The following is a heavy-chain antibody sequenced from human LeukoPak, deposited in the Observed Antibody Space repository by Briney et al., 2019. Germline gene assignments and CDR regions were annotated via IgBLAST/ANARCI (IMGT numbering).Heavy chain of an antibody. CDR2: INWNGGST. CDR3: ARCRYSFDLYYYYYYMDV. V-gene: IGHV3-20*04. Sequence: GGSLRLSCAASGFTFDDYGMSWVRQAPGKGLEWVSGINWNGGSTGYADSVKGRFTISRDNAKNSLYLQMNSLRAEDTAVYYCARCRYSFDLYYYYYYMDVWGKGTTVTVSS. J-gene: IGHJ6*03. CDR1: GFTFDDYG. D-gene: IGHD5-18*01.